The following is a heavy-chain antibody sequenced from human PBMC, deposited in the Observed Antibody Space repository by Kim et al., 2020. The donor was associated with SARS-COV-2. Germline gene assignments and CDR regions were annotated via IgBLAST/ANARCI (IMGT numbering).Heavy chain of an antibody. D-gene: IGHD6-19*01. J-gene: IGHJ4*02. V-gene: IGHV3-23*01. CDR3: ASPSYSSGGYLVN. CDR2: ISATSDIT. CDR1: GFTFSNYA. Sequence: GGSLRLSCAASGFTFSNYAMSWVRQAPGKGLEWVSAISATSDITYYADSVRGRFTISRDNSKNTLYLQVDSLRAEDTAVYYCASPSYSSGGYLVNWGQGT.